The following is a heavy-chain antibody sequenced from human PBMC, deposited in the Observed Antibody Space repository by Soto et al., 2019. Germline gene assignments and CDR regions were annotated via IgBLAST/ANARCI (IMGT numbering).Heavy chain of an antibody. Sequence: EVQLLESGGGLVQPGGSLRLSCADSGFTFSNFAMSWVRQAPGKGLEWVSRVSGVGSRTTYADSVKGRFTISRDDSKNTLYLQMNSLRAEDAGVYYCAKDLYIAVAGTTVDWGQGTLVTVSS. V-gene: IGHV3-23*01. CDR1: GFTFSNFA. D-gene: IGHD6-19*01. CDR2: VSGVGSRT. J-gene: IGHJ4*02. CDR3: AKDLYIAVAGTTVD.